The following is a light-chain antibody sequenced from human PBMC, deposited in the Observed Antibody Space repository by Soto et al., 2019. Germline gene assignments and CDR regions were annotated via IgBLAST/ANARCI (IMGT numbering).Light chain of an antibody. J-gene: IGLJ2*01. CDR3: SSFTGSSTLV. CDR2: DVR. Sequence: QSALTQPASVSESPGQSITISCTGTSSDVGGYRDVSWYQQYPGKAPKLIIYDVRNRPSGVSDRFSGSKSGNTASLTISGLLPEDEAQYYCSSFTGSSTLVFGGGTKLTVL. CDR1: SSDVGGYRD. V-gene: IGLV2-14*03.